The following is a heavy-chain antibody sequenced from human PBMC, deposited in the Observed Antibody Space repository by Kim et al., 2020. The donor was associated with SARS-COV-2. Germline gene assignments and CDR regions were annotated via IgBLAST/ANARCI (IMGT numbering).Heavy chain of an antibody. CDR2: IDPSYSYT. Sequence: GESLKISCKGSGYSFTSYLITWVRQMPGKGLEWMGRIDPSYSYTNYNPSFQGHVTISADKSISTAYLQWSSLKASDTAMYYCARLNGGDAFDIWGQGATVTVSP. J-gene: IGHJ3*02. D-gene: IGHD2-8*01. CDR1: GYSFTSYL. CDR3: ARLNGGDAFDI. V-gene: IGHV5-10-1*01.